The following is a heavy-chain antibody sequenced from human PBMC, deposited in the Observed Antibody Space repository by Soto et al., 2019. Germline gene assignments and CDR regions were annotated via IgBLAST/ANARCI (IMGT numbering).Heavy chain of an antibody. Sequence: QLQLQESGPGLVKPSETLSLTCTVSGGSISSSSYYWGWIRQPPGKGLEWIGSIYYSGSTYYNPSLKSRVTISVDTSKNQFSRKLSSVPAADTAVYYCARPPRSWYFDAFDIWGQGTMVTVSS. D-gene: IGHD6-13*01. CDR3: ARPPRSWYFDAFDI. CDR2: IYYSGST. CDR1: GGSISSSSYY. V-gene: IGHV4-39*01. J-gene: IGHJ3*02.